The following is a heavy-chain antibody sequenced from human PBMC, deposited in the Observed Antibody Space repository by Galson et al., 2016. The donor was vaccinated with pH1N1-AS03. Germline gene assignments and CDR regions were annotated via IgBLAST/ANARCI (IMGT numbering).Heavy chain of an antibody. Sequence: SLRLSCAASGFTFSTYAMSWVRQAQGMGLEWVSSISASGGDTYYADSVKGRFTISRDNSRNTVSLQMNSLRDDDTAVYYCARDTARSFDYWGLGTLVSVSS. D-gene: IGHD5-18*01. J-gene: IGHJ4*02. CDR2: ISASGGDT. CDR1: GFTFSTYA. V-gene: IGHV3-23*01. CDR3: ARDTARSFDY.